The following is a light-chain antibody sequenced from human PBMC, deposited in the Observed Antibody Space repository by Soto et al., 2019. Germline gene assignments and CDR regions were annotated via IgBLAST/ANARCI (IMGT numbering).Light chain of an antibody. Sequence: QSVLTQAPSASKTPGQRVTISCSRGSSNIGRNTVNWYQQLPGTAPKLLIYRNNRRPSGVPDRFSGSKSGTSASLAISGLQSEDEADYYCAAWDYSLTDYVLGTGTKATVL. CDR3: AAWDYSLTDYV. V-gene: IGLV1-44*01. CDR1: SSNIGRNT. CDR2: RNN. J-gene: IGLJ1*01.